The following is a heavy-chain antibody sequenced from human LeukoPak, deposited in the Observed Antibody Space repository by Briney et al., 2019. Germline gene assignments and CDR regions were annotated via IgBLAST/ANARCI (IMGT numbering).Heavy chain of an antibody. CDR3: ARDVGGYAFDY. V-gene: IGHV3-30*04. CDR2: MSYDGSHK. J-gene: IGHJ4*02. D-gene: IGHD5-12*01. Sequence: GGSLRLSCVASGFTFSSYTLHWVRQAPGKGLEWVAVMSYDGSHKFHADSVKGRFTISRDNSKNTLYLQMNSLRAGDTAIYFCARDVGGYAFDYWGQGTLVTVSS. CDR1: GFTFSSYT.